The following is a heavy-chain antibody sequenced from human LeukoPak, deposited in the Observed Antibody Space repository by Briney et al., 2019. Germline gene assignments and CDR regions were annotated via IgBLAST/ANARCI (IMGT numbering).Heavy chain of an antibody. CDR2: INPNSGGT. J-gene: IGHJ4*02. CDR1: GYTFTVYY. V-gene: IGHV1-2*02. D-gene: IGHD5-18*01. CDR3: ARTWIQLWLFGY. Sequence: ASVTVSCKASGYTFTVYYMHWVRQAPGQGHEWMGWINPNSGGTNYAQKFQGRVTMTRNTSISTAYMELSRLRSDDTAVYYCARTWIQLWLFGYWGQGTLVTVSS.